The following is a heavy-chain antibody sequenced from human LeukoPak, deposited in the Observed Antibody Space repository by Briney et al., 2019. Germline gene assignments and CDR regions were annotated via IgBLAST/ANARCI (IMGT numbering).Heavy chain of an antibody. Sequence: GGSLRLSCAASGFTVSSSYMSCVRQAPGRGLEWVSVIYSGGSTYYADSVKGRFTISRDNSKNTLYLQMNSLRAEDTAVYYCASQRGYSYGYYYYYMEVWGKGTTVTVSS. CDR3: ASQRGYSYGYYYYYMEV. D-gene: IGHD5-18*01. V-gene: IGHV3-53*01. J-gene: IGHJ6*03. CDR2: IYSGGST. CDR1: GFTVSSSY.